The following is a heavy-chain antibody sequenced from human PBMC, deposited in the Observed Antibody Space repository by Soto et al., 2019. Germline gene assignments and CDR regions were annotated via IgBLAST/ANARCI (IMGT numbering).Heavy chain of an antibody. CDR3: ATINYEFITYYAMGV. CDR2: ISGSSSTM. D-gene: IGHD3-3*01. CDR1: EFTCSSYD. V-gene: IGHV3-48*02. J-gene: IGHJ6*02. Sequence: LRLPCRASEFTCSSYDMDRIRQDPGKGLEWVSRISGSSSTMYYADSVKGRFTISRDNAKNALYLQMNSLRDEDTAVYYCATINYEFITYYAMGVRGQGTTVTVSS.